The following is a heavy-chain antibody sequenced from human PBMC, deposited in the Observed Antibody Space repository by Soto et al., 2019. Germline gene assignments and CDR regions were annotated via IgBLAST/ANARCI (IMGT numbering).Heavy chain of an antibody. D-gene: IGHD6-13*01. V-gene: IGHV1-2*02. CDR2: INPNSGGT. CDR1: GYTFTGYY. Sequence: ASVKVSCKASGYTFTGYYMHWVRQAPGQGLEWMGWINPNSGGTNYAQKFQGRVTMTGDTSISTAYMELSRLRSDDTAVYYCARDLDTSSSWVYWGQGTLVTVSS. J-gene: IGHJ4*02. CDR3: ARDLDTSSSWVY.